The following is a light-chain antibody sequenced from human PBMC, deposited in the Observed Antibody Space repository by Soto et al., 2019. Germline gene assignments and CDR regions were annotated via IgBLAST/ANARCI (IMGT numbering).Light chain of an antibody. CDR3: LQGGSWGT. CDR1: QSIDTY. CDR2: DAS. V-gene: IGKV3-11*01. J-gene: IGKJ1*01. Sequence: EVVLTMSTARLSAAQGERANLSVRASQSIDTYLAWYQQKPGQPPRPLIYDASSRATGIPARFSSSGSGTDITVTISSLEPEDFARYNWLQGGSWGTIGEGTKVDI.